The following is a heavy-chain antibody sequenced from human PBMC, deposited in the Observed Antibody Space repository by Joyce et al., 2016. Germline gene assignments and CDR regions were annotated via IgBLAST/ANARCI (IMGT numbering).Heavy chain of an antibody. Sequence: QVQLQASGPGLVKPSETLSLTCNISGGSISSYYWSWLRQAPGRGLGWIGYVYNSGNTKYNPSLKSRVTMSEDMAKNQFSLKLSSVTAADTAVYYCARADYSNSYFDSWGQGTLVTVSS. D-gene: IGHD4-11*01. CDR1: GGSISSYY. V-gene: IGHV4-59*01. CDR2: VYNSGNT. CDR3: ARADYSNSYFDS. J-gene: IGHJ5*01.